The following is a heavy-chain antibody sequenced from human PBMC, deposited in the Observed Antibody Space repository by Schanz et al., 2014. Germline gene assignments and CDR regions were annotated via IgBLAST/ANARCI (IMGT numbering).Heavy chain of an antibody. V-gene: IGHV3-23*04. J-gene: IGHJ5*01. CDR3: AKDFTGSGIFFNS. D-gene: IGHD3-10*01. CDR1: GLTFSNHA. Sequence: EVQLVESGGGLVQPGGSLRLSCAASGLTFSNHAMSWVRQAPGKGLEWVSAISGSGDNTFYADSVRGRFTISRDNSRNTLYLQMNSLRAEDTAVYYCAKDFTGSGIFFNSWGPGALASFSS. CDR2: ISGSGDNT.